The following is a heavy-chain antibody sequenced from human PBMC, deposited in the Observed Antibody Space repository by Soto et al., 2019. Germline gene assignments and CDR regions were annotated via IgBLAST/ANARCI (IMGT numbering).Heavy chain of an antibody. Sequence: GGSLRLSCAASGFTFDDYGMSWVRQAPGKGLEWVSGINWNGDTTGYADSVKGRFTISRDNAKNSLYLQMNSLRAEDTAVYYCARDLGSSWYPEYFQHWGQGTLVTVSS. V-gene: IGHV3-20*04. CDR2: INWNGDTT. J-gene: IGHJ1*01. CDR3: ARDLGSSWYPEYFQH. CDR1: GFTFDDYG. D-gene: IGHD6-13*01.